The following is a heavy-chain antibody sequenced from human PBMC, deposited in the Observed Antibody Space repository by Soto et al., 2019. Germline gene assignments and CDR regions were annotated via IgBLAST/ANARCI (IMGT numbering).Heavy chain of an antibody. CDR1: GGSISSYY. CDR2: IYYSGST. V-gene: IGHV4-59*08. Sequence: PSETLSLTCTVSGGSISSYYWSWIRQPPGKGLEWIGYIYYSGSTNYNPSLKSRVTISVDTSKNQFSLKLSSVTAADTAVYYCARLPDLDSSSWYYFDYWGQGTLVTVPQ. CDR3: ARLPDLDSSSWYYFDY. D-gene: IGHD6-13*01. J-gene: IGHJ4*02.